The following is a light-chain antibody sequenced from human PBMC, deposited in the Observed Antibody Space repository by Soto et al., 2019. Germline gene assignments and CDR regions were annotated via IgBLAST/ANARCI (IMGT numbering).Light chain of an antibody. CDR3: CSYAGSRGLV. CDR1: SHDIGSYTL. V-gene: IGLV2-23*01. J-gene: IGLJ2*01. Sequence: QSVLTQPASVSGSLGQSITITCTGTSHDIGSYTLVSWYQHHPGRAPKLMIYEGSKRPSGVSNRFSGSKSGNTASLTISGLQAEDEADYYCCSYAGSRGLVFGGGTQLTVL. CDR2: EGS.